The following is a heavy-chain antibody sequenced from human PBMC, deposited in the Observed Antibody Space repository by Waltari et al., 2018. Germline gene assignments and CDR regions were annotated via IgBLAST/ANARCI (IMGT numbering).Heavy chain of an antibody. CDR3: ATGDFSPDY. CDR2: IIPLVDIA. J-gene: IGHJ4*02. CDR1: GGTFSSFA. V-gene: IGHV1-69*10. D-gene: IGHD2-21*01. Sequence: QVQLVQSGAEVKKPGSSVKVSCKASGGTFSSFAISWVRQAPGQGLEWMGGIIPLVDIAKYAQNIQGRFRITAYISTSTAYMELSSLRPDDTAVYYCATGDFSPDYWGQGTLVTVSS.